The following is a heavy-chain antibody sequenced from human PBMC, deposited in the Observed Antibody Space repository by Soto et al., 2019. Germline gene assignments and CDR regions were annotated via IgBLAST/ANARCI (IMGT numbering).Heavy chain of an antibody. CDR2: INHSGST. CDR1: GGSFSGYY. V-gene: IGHV4-34*01. CDR3: ARGRIAAAGSSYYYYYYGMDV. D-gene: IGHD6-13*01. J-gene: IGHJ6*02. Sequence: PSATLSLTCAVYGGSFSGYYWSWIRQPSGKGLEWIGEINHSGSTNYNPSLKSRVTISVDTSKNQFSLKLSSVTAADTAVYYCARGRIAAAGSSYYYYYYGMDVWGQGTTVT.